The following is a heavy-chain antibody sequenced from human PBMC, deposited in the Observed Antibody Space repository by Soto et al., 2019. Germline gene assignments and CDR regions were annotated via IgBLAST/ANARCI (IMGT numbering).Heavy chain of an antibody. CDR2: IYDSGST. V-gene: IGHV4-61*08. CDR3: ARDRAYYESSGLYFDY. Sequence: LSLTCTVSGCSITSGDNYWSWIRQPPGKGLEWIGYIYDSGSTNYNPSLKSRVTISVDTSKSQFSLKLSSVTAADTAVYYCARDRAYYESSGLYFDYWGQGTLVTVAS. CDR1: GCSITSGDNY. J-gene: IGHJ4*02. D-gene: IGHD3-22*01.